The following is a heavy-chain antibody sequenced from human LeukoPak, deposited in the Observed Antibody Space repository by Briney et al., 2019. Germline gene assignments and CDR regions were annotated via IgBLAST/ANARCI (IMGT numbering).Heavy chain of an antibody. Sequence: GASVKVSCKASGYIFTKYAIHWVRQAPGQRPEWMGWINTGNGDTKYSQELQDRITITRDTSANTAYMELRSLRSEDMAVYFCAREDMGGSFHLYFDYWGQGTLVTVSS. J-gene: IGHJ4*02. CDR2: INTGNGDT. D-gene: IGHD1-26*01. V-gene: IGHV1-3*03. CDR1: GYIFTKYA. CDR3: AREDMGGSFHLYFDY.